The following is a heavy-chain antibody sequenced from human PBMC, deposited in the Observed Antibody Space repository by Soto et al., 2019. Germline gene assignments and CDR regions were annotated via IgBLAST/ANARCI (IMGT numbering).Heavy chain of an antibody. CDR1: GGSISSSNW. V-gene: IGHV4-4*02. Sequence: QVQLQESGPGLVKPSGTLSLTCAVSGGSISSSNWWSWVRQPPGKGLEWIGEIYHSGSTNYNPSLKSRVTXSXAXXKYRFSPTLSSVTAADTAVYYCARVWTTVTNWFDPWGQGTLVTVSS. J-gene: IGHJ5*02. CDR2: IYHSGST. CDR3: ARVWTTVTNWFDP. D-gene: IGHD4-17*01.